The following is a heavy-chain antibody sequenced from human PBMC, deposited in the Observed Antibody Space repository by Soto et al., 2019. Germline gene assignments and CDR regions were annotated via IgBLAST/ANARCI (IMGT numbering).Heavy chain of an antibody. D-gene: IGHD6-19*01. CDR3: ARDEGRSSVWFDP. J-gene: IGHJ5*02. Sequence: ASVKVSCKASGYTFTGYYMHWVRQAPGQGLEWMGWINPNSGGTNYAQKFQGRVTMTRDTSISTAYMELSRLRSDDTAMYYCARDEGRSSVWFDPWGQGTLVTVSS. V-gene: IGHV1-2*02. CDR2: INPNSGGT. CDR1: GYTFTGYY.